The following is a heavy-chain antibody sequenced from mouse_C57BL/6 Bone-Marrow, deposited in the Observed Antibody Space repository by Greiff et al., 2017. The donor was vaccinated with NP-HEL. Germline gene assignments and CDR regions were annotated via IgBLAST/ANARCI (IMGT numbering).Heavy chain of an antibody. CDR3: ARAGGNYEAWFAY. J-gene: IGHJ3*01. CDR1: GFTFSSYA. Sequence: EVKLVESGGGLVKPGGSLKLSCAASGFTFSSYAMSWVRQTPEKRLEWVATISDGGSYTYYPDNVKGRFTISRDNAKNNLYLQMSHLKSEDTAMYYCARAGGNYEAWFAYWGQGTLVTVSA. V-gene: IGHV5-4*03. CDR2: ISDGGSYT. D-gene: IGHD2-1*01.